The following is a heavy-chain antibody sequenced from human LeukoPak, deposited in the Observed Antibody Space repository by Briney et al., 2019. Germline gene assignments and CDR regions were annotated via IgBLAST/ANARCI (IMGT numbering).Heavy chain of an antibody. CDR1: GFTFSSYS. Sequence: PGGSLRLSCAASGFTFSSYSMNWVRQAPGKGLEWVSSISSSSSYIYYADSVKGRFTISRDNAKNSLYLQMNSLRAEDTAVYYCARDNGREPYDAFDIWGQGTMVTVSS. V-gene: IGHV3-21*01. CDR3: ARDNGREPYDAFDI. D-gene: IGHD1-26*01. J-gene: IGHJ3*02. CDR2: ISSSSSYI.